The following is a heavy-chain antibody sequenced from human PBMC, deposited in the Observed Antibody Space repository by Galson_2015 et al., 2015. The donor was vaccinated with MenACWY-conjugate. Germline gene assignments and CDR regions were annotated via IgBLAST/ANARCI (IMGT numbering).Heavy chain of an antibody. CDR2: INPNSGGT. D-gene: IGHD5-24*01. CDR1: GYTFSGHY. Sequence: SVKVSCKASGYTFSGHYIHWVRQAPGQGLEWMGRINPNSGGTTYAQKFQGKVTMTWDTSFSTSYMELSSDDTAIYFCARSRYNTGWAFDYWGQGTLVTVSS. CDR3: ARSRYNTGWAFDY. V-gene: IGHV1-2*06. J-gene: IGHJ4*02.